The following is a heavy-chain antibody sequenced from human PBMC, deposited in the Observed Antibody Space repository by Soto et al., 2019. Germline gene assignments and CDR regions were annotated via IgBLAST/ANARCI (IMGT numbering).Heavy chain of an antibody. Sequence: EVQLMESGGGLVQPGGSLTFPWAASGSPSSTNWMDWVRHTPGKGLEWLANKNQDGSKKNYLDSVKGRFTISRDTAKNSLYLQMSSLTAEDSALYYCSRSLNSWGQGTLVTVSS. J-gene: IGHJ4*02. CDR1: GSPSSTNW. V-gene: IGHV3-7*01. CDR3: SRSLNS. CDR2: KNQDGSKK.